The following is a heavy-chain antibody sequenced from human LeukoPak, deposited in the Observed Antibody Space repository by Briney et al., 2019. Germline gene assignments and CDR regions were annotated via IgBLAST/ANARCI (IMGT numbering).Heavy chain of an antibody. CDR2: ISAYNGNT. D-gene: IGHD6-19*01. V-gene: IGHV1-18*01. Sequence: GASVKVSCKASGYTFTSYGISWVRQAPGQGLEWMGWISAYNGNTNYAQKLQGRVTMTTDTPTSTAYMELRSLRSDDTAVYYCARDQEVAGIVNYFDYWGQGTLVTVSS. CDR3: ARDQEVAGIVNYFDY. J-gene: IGHJ4*02. CDR1: GYTFTSYG.